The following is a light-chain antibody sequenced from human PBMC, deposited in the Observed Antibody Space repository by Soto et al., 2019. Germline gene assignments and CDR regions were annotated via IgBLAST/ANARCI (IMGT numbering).Light chain of an antibody. Sequence: EIVMTQSPATLSVSPGERATLSCRASQSVSSNLAWYQQKPGQPPRLLIYGASTRATDIPARFSGRGSGTEFTLTISSLQSEDFGVYYCQQYKNWPPMYTFGQGTRLEI. CDR1: QSVSSN. CDR3: QQYKNWPPMYT. J-gene: IGKJ2*01. V-gene: IGKV3-15*01. CDR2: GAS.